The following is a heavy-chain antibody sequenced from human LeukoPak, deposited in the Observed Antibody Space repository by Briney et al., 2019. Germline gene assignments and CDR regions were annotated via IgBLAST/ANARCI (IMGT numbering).Heavy chain of an antibody. CDR2: INANSGGT. CDR1: GDTFIGYY. D-gene: IGHD7-27*01. CDR3: ARNKNWGPDY. V-gene: IGHV1-2*02. Sequence: APVKVSCKASGDTFIGYYMHWVRQAPGQGLEWMGWINANSGGTNYAQKFQGRVTMTRDTPVNTFYMELSRLRSDDTAVYYCARNKNWGPDYWGQGTLVTVSP. J-gene: IGHJ4*02.